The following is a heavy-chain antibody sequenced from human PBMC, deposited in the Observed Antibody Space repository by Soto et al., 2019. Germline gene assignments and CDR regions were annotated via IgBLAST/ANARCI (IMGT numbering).Heavy chain of an antibody. CDR2: IYYSGST. V-gene: IGHV4-39*01. CDR1: GGSISSSSYY. CDR3: ARWADSGIGGLDY. Sequence: SETLSLTCTVSGGSISSSSYYWGWIRQPPGKGLEWIGSIYYSGSTYYNPSLKSRVTISVDTSKNQFSLKLSSVTAADTAVYYCARWADSGIGGLDYWGQGTLVTVSS. D-gene: IGHD1-26*01. J-gene: IGHJ4*02.